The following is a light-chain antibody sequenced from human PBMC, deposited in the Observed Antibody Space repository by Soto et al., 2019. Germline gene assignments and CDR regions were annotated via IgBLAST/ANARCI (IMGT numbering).Light chain of an antibody. Sequence: QSALTQPASVSGSPGQSITISCTGTSSDVGRYSYVSWYQQYPGKAPKLMIYGVSNRPSGVSNRFSGSKSGNTASLTISGLQTEDEADYYCCSYARTYRLMIFGEGTKLTVL. V-gene: IGLV2-14*01. CDR1: SSDVGRYSY. J-gene: IGLJ2*01. CDR2: GVS. CDR3: CSYARTYRLMI.